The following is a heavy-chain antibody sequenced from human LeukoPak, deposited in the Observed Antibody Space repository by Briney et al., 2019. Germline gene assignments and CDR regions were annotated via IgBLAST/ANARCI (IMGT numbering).Heavy chain of an antibody. J-gene: IGHJ4*02. CDR1: GGSISTSSYY. V-gene: IGHV4-39*01. D-gene: IGHD6-19*01. CDR2: IYYSGNT. CDR3: ARRRYSSGFIDY. Sequence: SETLSLTCTVSGGSISTSSYYWGWIRQPPGKGLEWIGSIYYSGNTYYNPSLKSRVTISVDTSKNQFSLKLSSVTAADTAVYYCARRRYSSGFIDYWGQGTLVTVSS.